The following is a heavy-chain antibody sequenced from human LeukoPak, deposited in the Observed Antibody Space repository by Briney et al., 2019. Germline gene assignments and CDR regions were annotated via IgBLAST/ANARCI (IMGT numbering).Heavy chain of an antibody. J-gene: IGHJ6*03. Sequence: HSGGSLRLSCAASGFTFSSYSMNWVRQAPGKGLEWVSGISGSGGSKYYADSVKGRFTISRDNSKNTLYLQMNSLRVEDTAVYYCAKDSKIVGPTFRSYHYMDVWGKGTTVTVSS. CDR2: ISGSGGSK. CDR3: AKDSKIVGPTFRSYHYMDV. D-gene: IGHD1-26*01. CDR1: GFTFSSYS. V-gene: IGHV3-23*01.